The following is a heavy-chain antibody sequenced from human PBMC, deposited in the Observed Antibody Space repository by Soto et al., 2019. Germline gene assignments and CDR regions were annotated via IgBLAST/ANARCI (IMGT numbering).Heavy chain of an antibody. V-gene: IGHV3-33*01. D-gene: IGHD4-4*01. CDR1: GFTFSSYG. J-gene: IGHJ6*02. CDR3: ARGSYDYSNFPPSYYYYGMDV. CDR2: IWYDGSNK. Sequence: QVQLVESGGGVVQPGRSLRLSCAASGFTFSSYGMHWVRQAPGKGLEWVAVIWYDGSNKYYADSVKGRFTISRDNSKNTLYLQMNSLRAEVTAVYYCARGSYDYSNFPPSYYYYGMDVWGQGTTVTVSS.